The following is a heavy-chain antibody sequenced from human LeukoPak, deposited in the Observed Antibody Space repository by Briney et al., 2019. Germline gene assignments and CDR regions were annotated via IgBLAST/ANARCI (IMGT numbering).Heavy chain of an antibody. Sequence: SETLSLTCTVSGGSISSSSYYWGWIRQPPGKGLEWIATMFYSGYTYYNPSLKSRVTISIDTSENQVSLKLSFVTAADTALYYCAKEPTGDKSFDSWGQGTLVTVSS. CDR2: MFYSGYT. CDR3: AKEPTGDKSFDS. J-gene: IGHJ4*02. CDR1: GGSISSSSYY. D-gene: IGHD7-27*01. V-gene: IGHV4-39*07.